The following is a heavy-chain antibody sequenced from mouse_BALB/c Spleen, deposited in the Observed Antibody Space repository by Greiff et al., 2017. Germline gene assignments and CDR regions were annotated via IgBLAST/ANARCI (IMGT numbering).Heavy chain of an antibody. CDR1: GFTFSSYG. CDR2: INSNGGSA. D-gene: IGHD2-10*02. CDR3: ARVEYGNYEGTWFAY. Sequence: VQLKESGGGLVQPGGSLKLSCAASGFTFSSYGMSWVRQTPDKRLELVATINSNGGSAYYPDSVKGRFTISRDNAKNTLYLQMSSLKSEDTAMYYCARVEYGNYEGTWFAYWGQGTLVTVSA. V-gene: IGHV5-6-3*01. J-gene: IGHJ3*01.